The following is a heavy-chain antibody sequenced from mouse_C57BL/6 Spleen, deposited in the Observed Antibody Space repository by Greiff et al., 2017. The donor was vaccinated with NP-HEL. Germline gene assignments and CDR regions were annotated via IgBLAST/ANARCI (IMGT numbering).Heavy chain of an antibody. CDR3: AREYVGWGYFDV. CDR2: IDPSDSET. V-gene: IGHV1-52*01. J-gene: IGHJ1*03. D-gene: IGHD2-10*02. CDR1: GYTFTSYW. Sequence: VQLQQPGAELVRPGSSVKLSCKASGYTFTSYWMHWVKQRPIQGLEWIGNIDPSDSETHYNQKFKDKATLTVDKSSSTAYMQLSSLTSEDSAGYYCAREYVGWGYFDVWGTGTTVTAAS.